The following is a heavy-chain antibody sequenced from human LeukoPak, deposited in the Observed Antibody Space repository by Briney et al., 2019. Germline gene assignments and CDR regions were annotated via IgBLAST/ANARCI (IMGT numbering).Heavy chain of an antibody. V-gene: IGHV3-33*01. CDR2: IWLDGSAT. CDR1: GFDFGSYD. J-gene: IGHJ4*02. Sequence: GGSLRLSCAASGFDFGSYDMHWVRQAPGKGLEWVAIIWLDGSATYYGDSVKGRFTVSRDNSNNTLYLQMNSLRVEDTAVYYCARDLNREDFDYWGQGTLVAVSS. D-gene: IGHD1-14*01. CDR3: ARDLNREDFDY.